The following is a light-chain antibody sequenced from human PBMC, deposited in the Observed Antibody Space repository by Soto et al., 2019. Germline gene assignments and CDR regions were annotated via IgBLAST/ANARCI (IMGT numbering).Light chain of an antibody. CDR3: SSYAGITPYV. V-gene: IGLV2-8*01. J-gene: IGLJ1*01. CDR1: SSDVGGYTY. Sequence: LTQPPSASGSPGQSVTISCTGTSSDVGGYTYVSWYQQHPGKAPKLMIYEVSKRPSGVPDRFSGSKSGNTASLTVSGLQAEDEADYYCSSYAGITPYVIGTGTKVTV. CDR2: EVS.